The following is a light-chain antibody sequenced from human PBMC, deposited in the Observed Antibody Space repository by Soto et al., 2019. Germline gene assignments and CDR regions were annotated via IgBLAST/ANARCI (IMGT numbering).Light chain of an antibody. Sequence: EIGLTQSPGTLSLSPGERATLSCRASQSVSNNYLAWYQQKPGQAPRLLIYGASNRATGIPDRFSGSGSGTDFTLTITRLEPEDSAVYFCQQYTGPPTTFGQGTRLEIK. J-gene: IGKJ5*01. V-gene: IGKV3-20*01. CDR1: QSVSNNY. CDR3: QQYTGPPTT. CDR2: GAS.